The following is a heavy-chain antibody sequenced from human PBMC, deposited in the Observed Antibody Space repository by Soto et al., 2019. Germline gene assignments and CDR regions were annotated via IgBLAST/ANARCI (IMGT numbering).Heavy chain of an antibody. CDR1: GGSISSGGYS. Sequence: QLQLQESGSGLVKPSQTLSLTCAVSGGSISSGGYSWSWIRQPPGKGLEWIGYIYHSGSTYYNPSLKSRDTISGDRSKNQFSLKLSSVTAADTAVYYCARALHRYYYDGSETPYYFDYWGQGTLVTVSS. J-gene: IGHJ4*02. CDR2: IYHSGST. D-gene: IGHD3-22*01. CDR3: ARALHRYYYDGSETPYYFDY. V-gene: IGHV4-30-2*01.